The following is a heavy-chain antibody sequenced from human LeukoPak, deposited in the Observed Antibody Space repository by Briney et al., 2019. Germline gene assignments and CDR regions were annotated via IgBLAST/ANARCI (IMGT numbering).Heavy chain of an antibody. CDR3: AKGPPDSSNWYKRTEG. V-gene: IGHV3-21*04. D-gene: IGHD6-13*01. CDR2: ISSVSEHI. J-gene: IGHJ4*02. Sequence: GGSLRLSCAASGFIFSSYSMNWVRQAPGKGLEWVSSISSVSEHILYADSVKGRFTISRDNAKNLLYLQMNSLRAEDTAVYYCAKGPPDSSNWYKRTEGWGQGTLVTVSS. CDR1: GFIFSSYS.